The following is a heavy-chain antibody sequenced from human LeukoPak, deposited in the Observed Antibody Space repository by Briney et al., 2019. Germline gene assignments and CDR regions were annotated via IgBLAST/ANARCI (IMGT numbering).Heavy chain of an antibody. CDR3: ARVPGSGVVVVPAARVVAFDI. CDR2: IIPIFGTA. J-gene: IGHJ3*02. CDR1: GGTFSSYA. Sequence: ASVKVSCKASGGTFSSYAISWVRQAPGQGLEWMGGIIPIFGTANYAQKFQGRVTITADESTSTAYMELSSLRSEDTAVYYCARVPGSGVVVVPAARVVAFDIWGQGTMVTVSS. V-gene: IGHV1-69*13. D-gene: IGHD2-2*01.